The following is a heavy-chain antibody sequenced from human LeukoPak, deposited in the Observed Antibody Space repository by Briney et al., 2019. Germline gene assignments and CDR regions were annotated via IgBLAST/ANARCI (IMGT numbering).Heavy chain of an antibody. CDR1: GGTFSSYA. CDR2: ITPIFGTA. D-gene: IGHD3-16*02. Sequence: SVKVSCKASGGTFSSYAISWVRQAPGQGLEWMGRITPIFGTANYAQKFQGRVTITTDESTSTAYMELSSLRSEDTAVYYCARLRLGELSAFDYWGQGTLVTVSS. CDR3: ARLRLGELSAFDY. J-gene: IGHJ4*02. V-gene: IGHV1-69*05.